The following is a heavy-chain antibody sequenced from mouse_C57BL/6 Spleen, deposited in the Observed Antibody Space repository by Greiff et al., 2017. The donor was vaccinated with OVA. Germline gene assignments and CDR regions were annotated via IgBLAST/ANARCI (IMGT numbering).Heavy chain of an antibody. CDR2: IYPGDGDT. CDR3: ARWDSSGYYYAMDY. CDR1: GYAFSSSW. Sequence: QVQLQQSGPELVKPGALVKISCKASGYAFSSSWMNWVKQRPGKGLEWIGRIYPGDGDTNYNGKFKGKATLTADKSSSTAYMQLSSLTSEDSAVYFCARWDSSGYYYAMDYWGQGTSVTVSS. D-gene: IGHD3-2*02. J-gene: IGHJ4*01. V-gene: IGHV1-82*01.